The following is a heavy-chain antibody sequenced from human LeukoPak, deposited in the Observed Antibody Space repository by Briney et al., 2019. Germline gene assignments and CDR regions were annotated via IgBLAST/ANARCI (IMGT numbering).Heavy chain of an antibody. J-gene: IGHJ5*02. CDR3: ARGYCSGGICNWFAP. V-gene: IGHV4-59*01. CDR2: IYNSGST. CDR1: GGSIRSYY. Sequence: SETLSLTCTVSGGSIRSYYWSWIRQPPGKGREWIGNIYNSGSTNYNPSLKSRVTISVDTSKNQFSLKLSSVTAADTAVYYCARGYCSGGICNWFAPWGQGTLVTVSS. D-gene: IGHD2-15*01.